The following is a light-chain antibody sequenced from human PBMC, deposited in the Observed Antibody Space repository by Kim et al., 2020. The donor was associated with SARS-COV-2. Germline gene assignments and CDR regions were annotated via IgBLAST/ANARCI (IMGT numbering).Light chain of an antibody. CDR3: QQYNGYPLT. CDR1: QSLSSW. V-gene: IGKV1-5*03. J-gene: IGKJ2*01. CDR2: KAS. Sequence: DIQMTQSPSTLSASVGDRVTITCRASQSLSSWLAWYQQKPGKAPKLLIYKASSLESGVPSRLSGSGSGTEFTLTISRLQPDDFATYYCQQYNGYPLTFGQGTKLEI.